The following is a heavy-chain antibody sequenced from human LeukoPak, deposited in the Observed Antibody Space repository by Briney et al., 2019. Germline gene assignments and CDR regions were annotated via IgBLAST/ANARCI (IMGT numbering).Heavy chain of an antibody. V-gene: IGHV1-3*01. J-gene: IGHJ4*02. CDR3: ARDSNGWLEY. Sequence: KFQGRLTITRDTSASTAYMELSSLRSEDPAVYYCARDSNGWLEYWGQGTLVTVSS. D-gene: IGHD6-19*01.